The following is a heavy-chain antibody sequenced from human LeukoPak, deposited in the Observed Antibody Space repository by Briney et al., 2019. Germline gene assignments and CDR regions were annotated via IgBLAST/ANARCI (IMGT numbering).Heavy chain of an antibody. J-gene: IGHJ4*02. CDR1: GGTFSSYA. Sequence: GASAKVSCKASGGTFSSYAISWVRQAPGQGLEWMGGIIPIFGTANDAQKFQGRVTITADESTSTAYMELSSLRSEDTAVYYCARGPPQYYFDYWGQGTLVTVSS. V-gene: IGHV1-69*13. CDR3: ARGPPQYYFDY. CDR2: IIPIFGTA.